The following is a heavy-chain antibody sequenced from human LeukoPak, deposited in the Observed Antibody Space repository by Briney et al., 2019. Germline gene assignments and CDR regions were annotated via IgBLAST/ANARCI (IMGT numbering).Heavy chain of an antibody. V-gene: IGHV1-2*02. CDR3: ARDGQGDYYGMDV. CDR2: INPNSGGT. J-gene: IGHJ6*02. CDR1: GYTFTGYY. Sequence: ASVKVSCKASGYTFTGYYMHWVRQAPGQGLEWVGWINPNSGGTNYAQKFQGRVTMTRDTSISTAYMELSRLRSDDTAVYYCARDGQGDYYGMDVWGQGTTVTVSS.